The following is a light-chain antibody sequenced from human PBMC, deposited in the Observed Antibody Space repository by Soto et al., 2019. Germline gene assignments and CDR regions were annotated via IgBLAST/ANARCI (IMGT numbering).Light chain of an antibody. CDR2: DVS. CDR1: SSDVGGYNY. CDR3: SSYRTSNTRQIV. Sequence: QSALTQPASVSGSPGHSITISCTGTSSDVGGYNYVSWYQHHPGKAPKLMIYDVSNRPSGVSNRFSGSKSGNTASLSISGLQPEDEADYYCSSYRTSNTRQIVCGTGTKVPV. J-gene: IGLJ1*01. V-gene: IGLV2-14*03.